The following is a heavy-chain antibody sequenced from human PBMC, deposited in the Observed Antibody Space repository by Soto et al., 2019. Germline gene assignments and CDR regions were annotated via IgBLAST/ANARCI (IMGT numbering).Heavy chain of an antibody. D-gene: IGHD1-7*01. Sequence: PGGSLRLSCAASGFTFSSYGMHWVRQAPGKGLEWVAVIWYDGSNKYYADSVKGRFTISRDNSKNTLYPQMNSLRAEDTAVYYCARVGSTGTTGYYYYGMDVWGQGTTVTVSS. CDR2: IWYDGSNK. CDR3: ARVGSTGTTGYYYYGMDV. CDR1: GFTFSSYG. V-gene: IGHV3-33*01. J-gene: IGHJ6*02.